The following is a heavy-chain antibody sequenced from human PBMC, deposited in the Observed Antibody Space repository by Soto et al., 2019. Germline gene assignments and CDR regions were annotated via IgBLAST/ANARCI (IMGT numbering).Heavy chain of an antibody. J-gene: IGHJ3*02. CDR3: ARDREYSFGLTYDI. V-gene: IGHV4-31*03. Sequence: SETLSLTCTVSGGSISSGGYYWSWIRQHPGKGLEWIGYIYYSGSTYYNPSLKSRVTILLGTSKNQISLNLRSVTAADTAVYYCARDREYSFGLTYDIWGQGTMVTVSS. CDR2: IYYSGST. D-gene: IGHD3-3*01. CDR1: GGSISSGGYY.